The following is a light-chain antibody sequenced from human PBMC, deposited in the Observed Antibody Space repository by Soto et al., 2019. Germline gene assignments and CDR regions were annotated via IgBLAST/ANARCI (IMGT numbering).Light chain of an antibody. CDR2: GAS. J-gene: IGKJ1*01. Sequence: EILMTQSPATLSVSPGERATLSCRASQSVDSNLAWYQQKPGQAPRLLIYGASTRATAISARFSGSGSGTECTLPLSRMQPAHFGVSYCQQYNSWWTFGQGTKV. CDR1: QSVDSN. V-gene: IGKV3-15*01. CDR3: QQYNSWWT.